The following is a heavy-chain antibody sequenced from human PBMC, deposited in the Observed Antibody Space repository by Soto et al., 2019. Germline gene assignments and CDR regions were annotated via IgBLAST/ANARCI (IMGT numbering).Heavy chain of an antibody. CDR1: GGSISSSNW. V-gene: IGHV4-4*02. CDR2: IHHSGST. Sequence: SETLSLTCAVSGGSISSSNWWSWVRQPPGKGLEWIGEIHHSGSTNYNPSLKSRVTISVDTSKNQFSLKLSSVTAADTAVYYCASSAAWVGIPDYCGQGTLVTVSS. D-gene: IGHD6-13*01. CDR3: ASSAAWVGIPDY. J-gene: IGHJ4*02.